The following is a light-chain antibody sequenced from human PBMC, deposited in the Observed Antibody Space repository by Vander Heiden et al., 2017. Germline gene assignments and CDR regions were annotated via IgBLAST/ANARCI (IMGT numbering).Light chain of an antibody. J-gene: IGKJ2*01. V-gene: IGKV1-33*01. CDR3: QQHESLPT. Sequence: DIQMTQSPAFLSASVGDRVTITCQASQYIGKYLSWYQQKPGKAPNLLIYAASNLEVGIPSRFSASGSGTEFILTINSLQPEDIAVYYCQQHESLPTFGQGTKVEIK. CDR2: AAS. CDR1: QYIGKY.